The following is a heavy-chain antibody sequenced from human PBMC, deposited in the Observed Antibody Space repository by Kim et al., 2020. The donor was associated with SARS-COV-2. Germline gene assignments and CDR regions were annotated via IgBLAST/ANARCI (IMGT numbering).Heavy chain of an antibody. D-gene: IGHD6-13*01. J-gene: IGHJ6*02. CDR2: IYYSGST. CDR3: ARDSGLGFGQQLVLPRPSNGMDV. V-gene: IGHV4-39*07. Sequence: SETLSLTCTVSGGSISSSSYYWGWIRQPPGKGLEWIGSIYYSGSTYYNPSLKSRVTISVDTSKNQFSLKLSSVTAADTAVYYCARDSGLGFGQQLVLPRPSNGMDVWGQGTTVTVSS. CDR1: GGSISSSSYY.